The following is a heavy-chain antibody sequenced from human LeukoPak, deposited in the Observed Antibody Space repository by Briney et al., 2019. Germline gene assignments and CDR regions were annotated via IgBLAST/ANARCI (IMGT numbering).Heavy chain of an antibody. Sequence: GASVKVSCKASGYTFTGYYMHWVRQAPGRGLEWMGWINPNNGGTNYAQKFQGRVTMTRDTSISTAYMELSRLRSDDTAVYYCARLFSSWYEEGRYYYYYGMDVWGQGTTVTVSS. CDR1: GYTFTGYY. V-gene: IGHV1-2*02. J-gene: IGHJ6*02. CDR2: INPNNGGT. D-gene: IGHD6-13*01. CDR3: ARLFSSWYEEGRYYYYYGMDV.